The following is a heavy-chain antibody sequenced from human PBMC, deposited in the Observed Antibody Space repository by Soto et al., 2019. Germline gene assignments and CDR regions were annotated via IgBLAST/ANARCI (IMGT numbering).Heavy chain of an antibody. J-gene: IGHJ6*02. Sequence: SEILSLTCTVSGGSISSYYWSWIRQPPGKGLEWIGYIYYSGSTNYNPSLKSRVTLSVDTSKNQFSLKLSSVTAADTAVYYCASTYYDFWSGYYPPNYYGMDVWGQGTTVTVSS. D-gene: IGHD3-3*01. CDR1: GGSISSYY. CDR3: ASTYYDFWSGYYPPNYYGMDV. CDR2: IYYSGST. V-gene: IGHV4-59*01.